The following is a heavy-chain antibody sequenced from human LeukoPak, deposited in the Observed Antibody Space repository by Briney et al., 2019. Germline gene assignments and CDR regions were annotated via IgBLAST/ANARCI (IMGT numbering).Heavy chain of an antibody. Sequence: GGSLRLSCAASGFTFSSYAMSWVRQAPGKGLEWVSTISATGGSTFYADSVKGRFTISRDNSKDTLYLQINSLRAEDTAVYFCAKGQTTVVSPPDSWGQGTLVTVSS. J-gene: IGHJ4*02. D-gene: IGHD4-23*01. CDR3: AKGQTTVVSPPDS. CDR2: ISATGGST. CDR1: GFTFSSYA. V-gene: IGHV3-23*01.